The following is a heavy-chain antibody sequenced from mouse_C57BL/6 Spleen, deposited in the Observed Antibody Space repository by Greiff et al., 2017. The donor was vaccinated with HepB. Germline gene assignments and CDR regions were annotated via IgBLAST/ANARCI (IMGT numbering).Heavy chain of an antibody. CDR3: ARSHYSNYVGYFDV. J-gene: IGHJ1*03. V-gene: IGHV1-50*01. CDR1: GYTFTSYW. CDR2: IDPSDSYT. Sequence: QVQLQQPGAELVKPGASVKLSCKASGYTFTSYWMQWVKQRPGQGLEWIGEIDPSDSYTNYNQKFKGKATLTVDTSSSTAYMQLSSLTSEDSAVYFCARSHYSNYVGYFDVWGTGTTVTVSS. D-gene: IGHD2-5*01.